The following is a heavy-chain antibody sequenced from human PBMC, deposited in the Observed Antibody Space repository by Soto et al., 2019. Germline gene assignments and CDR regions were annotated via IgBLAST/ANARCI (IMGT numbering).Heavy chain of an antibody. J-gene: IGHJ3*02. CDR2: IYPGDSDI. CDR1: GYSFSGYW. V-gene: IGHV5-51*01. D-gene: IGHD3-3*01. Sequence: PGESLKISCNGSGYSFSGYWIGWVRQVPGKGLEWMGFIYPGDSDIRYSPSFQGQVTISADKSISTAYLQWSSLKASDTAVYYCARLPSIFGVAHDAPDIWGQGTMVTVSS. CDR3: ARLPSIFGVAHDAPDI.